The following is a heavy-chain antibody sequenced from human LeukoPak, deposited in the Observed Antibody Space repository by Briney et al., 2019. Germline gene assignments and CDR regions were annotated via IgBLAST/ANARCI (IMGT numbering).Heavy chain of an antibody. CDR2: MNPNSGNT. J-gene: IGHJ4*02. CDR3: ARRPGGYDSFDS. D-gene: IGHD5-12*01. Sequence: ASVKVSCKASGYTFTSYDINWVRQATGQGPEWMGWMNPNSGNTGYAQKFQGRVTMTRDTSISTAYMELSSLRSGDTAVYYCARRPGGYDSFDSWGQGTLVTVSS. V-gene: IGHV1-8*01. CDR1: GYTFTSYD.